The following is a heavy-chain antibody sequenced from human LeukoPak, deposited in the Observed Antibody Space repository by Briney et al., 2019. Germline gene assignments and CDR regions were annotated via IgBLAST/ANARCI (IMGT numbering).Heavy chain of an antibody. D-gene: IGHD5-12*01. CDR3: ARYSGYDANLFDY. V-gene: IGHV4-34*01. J-gene: IGHJ4*02. CDR2: INHSGSA. CDR1: GGSFSGYY. Sequence: SETLSLTCAVYGGSFSGYYWSWIRQPPGKGLEWIGEINHSGSANYNPSLKSRVTISVDTSKNQFSLKLSSVTAADTAVYYCARYSGYDANLFDYWGQGTLVTVSS.